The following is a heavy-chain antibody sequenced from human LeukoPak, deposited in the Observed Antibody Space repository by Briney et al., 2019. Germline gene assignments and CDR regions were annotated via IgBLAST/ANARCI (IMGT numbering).Heavy chain of an antibody. D-gene: IGHD3-3*01. CDR2: ISAYNGNT. CDR1: GYTFTSYG. Sequence: GASVKVSCKASGYTFTSYGISWVRQAPGQGLEWMGWISAYNGNTNYAQKLQGRVTMTTDTSTSTAYMELRSLRSDDTAVYYCARDSTRITIFGVVVERGPGYYYMDVWGKGTTVTVSS. V-gene: IGHV1-18*01. CDR3: ARDSTRITIFGVVVERGPGYYYMDV. J-gene: IGHJ6*03.